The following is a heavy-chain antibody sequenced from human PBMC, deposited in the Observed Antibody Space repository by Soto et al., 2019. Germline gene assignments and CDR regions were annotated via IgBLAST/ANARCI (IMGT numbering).Heavy chain of an antibody. Sequence: SETLSLTCTVSGGSISSGDYYWSWIRQPPGKGLEWIGYIYYTGSTYYNPSLKSRVTMSVDTSKNQFSLKLSSVTAADTAVYYCARDRTTENWFDPWGQGTLVTVSS. D-gene: IGHD4-4*01. CDR3: ARDRTTENWFDP. CDR2: IYYTGST. CDR1: GGSISSGDYY. J-gene: IGHJ5*02. V-gene: IGHV4-30-4*01.